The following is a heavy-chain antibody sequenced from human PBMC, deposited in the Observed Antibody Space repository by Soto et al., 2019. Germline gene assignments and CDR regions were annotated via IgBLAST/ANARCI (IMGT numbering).Heavy chain of an antibody. Sequence: SETLSLTCTVSGGSISSGGYYWSWIRQHPGKGLEWIGFIYYSGYAYYNPSLKSRVSISVDTSKNQFSLKLSSVTAADTAVYYCARVLGYCTGGNCYPDYWGQGTLVTVSS. CDR1: GGSISSGGYY. CDR3: ARVLGYCTGGNCYPDY. CDR2: IYYSGYA. J-gene: IGHJ4*02. D-gene: IGHD2-15*01. V-gene: IGHV4-31*03.